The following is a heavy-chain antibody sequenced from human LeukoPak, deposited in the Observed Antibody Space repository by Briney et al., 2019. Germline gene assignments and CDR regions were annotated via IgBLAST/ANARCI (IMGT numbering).Heavy chain of an antibody. J-gene: IGHJ4*02. V-gene: IGHV3-7*01. Sequence: GGSLRLSCAASGFTFSSYWMSWVRQAPGKGLQSVAYISQDVSHKYYVDSVKGRFTISRDNAKNSLHLEMNSLRAEDTALYYCARVGYNGSNFENWGQGTLVTVSS. CDR2: ISQDVSHK. CDR1: GFTFSSYW. CDR3: ARVGYNGSNFEN. D-gene: IGHD5-12*01.